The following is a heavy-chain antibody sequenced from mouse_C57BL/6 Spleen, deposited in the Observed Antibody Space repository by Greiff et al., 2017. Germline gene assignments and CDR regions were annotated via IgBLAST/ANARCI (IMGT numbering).Heavy chain of an antibody. Sequence: QVQLQQSGPELVKPGASVKISCKASGYAFSSSWMNWVKQRPGKGLEWIGRIYPGDGDTNYNGKFKGKATLTADKSSSTAYMQLSSLTSEDSAVYFCARVDTTGVATEAMDYWGQGTSVTVSS. D-gene: IGHD1-1*01. J-gene: IGHJ4*01. CDR3: ARVDTTGVATEAMDY. CDR1: GYAFSSSW. CDR2: IYPGDGDT. V-gene: IGHV1-82*01.